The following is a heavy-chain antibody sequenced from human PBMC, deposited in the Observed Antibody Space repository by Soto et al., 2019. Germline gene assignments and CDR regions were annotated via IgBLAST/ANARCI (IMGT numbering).Heavy chain of an antibody. CDR1: GGSSRGYS. D-gene: IGHD2-21*01. CDR3: ASHSSQGCGNTNCYRHFDY. V-gene: IGHV4-59*08. J-gene: IGHJ4*02. CDR2: LYYNGNT. Sequence: SETLALSCTVSGGSSRGYSGSWFRQPPGKRLDLMGFLYYNGNTTYNPTLKSRVTFSRDTSRNQFSLNLTSVTAADTAMYYCASHSSQGCGNTNCYRHFDYWGGGTLVTVSS.